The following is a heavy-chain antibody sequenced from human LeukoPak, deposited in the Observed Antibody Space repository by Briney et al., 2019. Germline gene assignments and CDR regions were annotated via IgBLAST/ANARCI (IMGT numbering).Heavy chain of an antibody. CDR3: ANIRGG. Sequence: GGSLRLSCAASGFTFNSYWMTWVRQAPGKGLEWVANIKQDGSEKLYVDSVKGRFAISRDNAKNSLYLQMNSLRVEDTAVYYCANIRGGWGQGTLVTVPS. J-gene: IGHJ4*02. CDR2: IKQDGSEK. CDR1: GFTFNSYW. D-gene: IGHD3-16*01. V-gene: IGHV3-7*03.